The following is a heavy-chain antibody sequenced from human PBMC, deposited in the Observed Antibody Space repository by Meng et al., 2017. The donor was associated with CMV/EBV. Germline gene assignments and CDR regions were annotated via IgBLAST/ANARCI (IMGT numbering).Heavy chain of an antibody. J-gene: IGHJ6*02. D-gene: IGHD6-6*01. CDR1: GFTFSSYS. CDR2: ISSSSSYI. V-gene: IGHV3-21*01. CDR3: ARDRIAARIYYGMDV. Sequence: GESLKISCAASGFTFSSYSMNWVRQAPGKGLEWVSSISSSSSYIYYADSVKGRFIISRDNAKNSLYLQMNSLRAEDTAVYYCARDRIAARIYYGMDVWGQGTTVTVSS.